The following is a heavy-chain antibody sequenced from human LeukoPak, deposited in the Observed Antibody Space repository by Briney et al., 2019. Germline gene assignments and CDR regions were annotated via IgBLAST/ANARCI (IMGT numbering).Heavy chain of an antibody. CDR3: ASQLRGYSYGSFDY. D-gene: IGHD5-18*01. CDR2: IYYSGST. V-gene: IGHV4-59*01. CDR1: GGSISSYY. Sequence: SETLSLTCTVSGGSISSYYWSWIRQPPGKGLEWIGYIYYSGSTNYNPSLKSRVTISVDTSKNQFSLKLSSVTAADTAVYYCASQLRGYSYGSFDYWGQGTLVTVSS. J-gene: IGHJ4*02.